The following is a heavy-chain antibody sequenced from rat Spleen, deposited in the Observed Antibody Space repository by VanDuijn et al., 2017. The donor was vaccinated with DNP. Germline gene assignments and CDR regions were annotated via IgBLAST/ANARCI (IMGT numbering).Heavy chain of an antibody. CDR3: TTFEGTNA. CDR2: ISSSGETT. Sequence: EVQLVESGGDLVQPGKSLKLSCEVSGFTINNYWMAWIRQVPGKGLEWVASISSSGETTYYPDSVKGRFTISRNNAKSTLYLQMDSLRSEDTATYYCTTFEGTNAWGQGTSVTVSS. CDR1: GFTINNYW. J-gene: IGHJ4*01. D-gene: IGHD1-11*01. V-gene: IGHV5-31*01.